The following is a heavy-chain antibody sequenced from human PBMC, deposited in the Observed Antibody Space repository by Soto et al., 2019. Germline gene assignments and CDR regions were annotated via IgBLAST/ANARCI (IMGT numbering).Heavy chain of an antibody. CDR3: ARDYFDRSGLYGMDL. CDR2: INPDTDDT. D-gene: IGHD3-22*01. Sequence: ASVKVSCKASGYTFIDYYTHWVRQAPGQGLEWMGWINPDTDDTHYAQKFQGRLIMTRDTSINTVYMELSRLTSDDTAVYYCARDYFDRSGLYGMDLWGQGTTVTVSS. J-gene: IGHJ6*02. CDR1: GYTFIDYY. V-gene: IGHV1-2*02.